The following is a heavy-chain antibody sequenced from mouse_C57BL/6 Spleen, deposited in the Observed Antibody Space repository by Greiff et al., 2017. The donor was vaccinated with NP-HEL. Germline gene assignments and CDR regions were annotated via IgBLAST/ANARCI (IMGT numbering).Heavy chain of an antibody. CDR3: ARQNYYGSSSRLDY. D-gene: IGHD1-1*01. Sequence: EVHLVESGGDLVKPGGSLKLSCAASGFTFSSYGMSWVRQTPDKRLEWVATISSGGSYTYYPDSVKGRFIISRDNAKNTLYLQMSSLKSEDTAMYYCARQNYYGSSSRLDYWGQGTTLTVSS. V-gene: IGHV5-6*01. CDR1: GFTFSSYG. CDR2: ISSGGSYT. J-gene: IGHJ2*01.